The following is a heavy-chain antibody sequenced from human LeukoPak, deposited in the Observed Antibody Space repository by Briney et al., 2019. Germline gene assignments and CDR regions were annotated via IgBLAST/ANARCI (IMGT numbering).Heavy chain of an antibody. CDR2: ISYDGSNK. CDR1: GFTFSSYA. D-gene: IGHD3-16*01. J-gene: IGHJ4*02. CDR3: ARVWGSFYFDY. Sequence: GRSLRLSCAASGFTFSSYAMHWVRQAPGTGLEWVAVISYDGSNKYYADSVKGRFTISRDNAKNSLYLQMNSLRAEDTAVYYCARVWGSFYFDYWGQGTLVTVSS. V-gene: IGHV3-30-3*01.